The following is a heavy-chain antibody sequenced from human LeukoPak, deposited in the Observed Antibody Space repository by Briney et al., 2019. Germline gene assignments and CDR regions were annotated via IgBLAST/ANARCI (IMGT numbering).Heavy chain of an antibody. CDR2: INPNSGGT. D-gene: IGHD5-12*01. CDR1: GYTFTGYY. Sequence: ASVKVSCKASGYTFTGYYMHWVRQAPGQGLEWMGWINPNSGGTNYAQKFQGRVTMTRDTSISTAYMELSRLRSDDTAVYYCARSGYSGYDRRFGMDVWGQGTTVTVSS. V-gene: IGHV1-2*02. J-gene: IGHJ6*02. CDR3: ARSGYSGYDRRFGMDV.